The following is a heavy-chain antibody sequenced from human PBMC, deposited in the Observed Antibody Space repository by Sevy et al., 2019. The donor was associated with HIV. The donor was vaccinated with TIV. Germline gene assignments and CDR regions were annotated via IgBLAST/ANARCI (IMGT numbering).Heavy chain of an antibody. D-gene: IGHD2-15*01. CDR2: INPDGSKI. CDR3: VRAIQLAASY. V-gene: IGHV3-7*02. CDR1: AINIRDYW. J-gene: IGHJ4*02. Sequence: GGSLRLSCEASAINIRDYWMNWVRQALGKGLEWVANINPDGSKIYYAESVKGRFTISRDSAKNSVFLQMTSLRAEDTAVYYCVRAIQLAASYWGQGMLVTVSS.